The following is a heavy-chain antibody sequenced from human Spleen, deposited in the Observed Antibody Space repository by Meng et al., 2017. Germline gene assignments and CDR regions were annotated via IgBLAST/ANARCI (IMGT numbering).Heavy chain of an antibody. CDR2: INHSGST. D-gene: IGHD4-11*01. V-gene: IGHV4-34*01. CDR1: GFTFSSYG. CDR3: ARGPTTMAHDFDY. J-gene: IGHJ4*02. Sequence: GQVVGAGGGMVTPGATLRLCCAASGFTFSSYGMRGVRQAAGKVVEWIGEINHSGSTNYNPSLESRATISVDTSQNNLSLKLSSVTAADSAVYYCARGPTTMAHDFDYWGQGTLVTVSS.